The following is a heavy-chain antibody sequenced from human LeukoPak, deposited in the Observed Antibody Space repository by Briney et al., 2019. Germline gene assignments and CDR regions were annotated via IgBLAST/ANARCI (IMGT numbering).Heavy chain of an antibody. J-gene: IGHJ5*02. CDR2: IIPIFGTA. CDR3: AREFTYYYDSSGPGWFDP. CDR1: GGTFSNFA. V-gene: IGHV1-69*06. D-gene: IGHD3-22*01. Sequence: ASVKVSCKDSGGTFSNFAISWVRQAPGQGLEWLGRIIPIFGTANYAQKFQGRVTITADKSTSTAYMELSSLRSEDTAVYYCAREFTYYYDSSGPGWFDPWGQGTLVTVSS.